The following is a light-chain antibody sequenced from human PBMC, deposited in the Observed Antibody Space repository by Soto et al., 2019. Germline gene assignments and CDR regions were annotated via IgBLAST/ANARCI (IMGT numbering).Light chain of an antibody. CDR3: SSHGGSNNFYV. Sequence: QSALTQPPSVSGSPGQSVTISCTGTSSDIGAYNYVSWYQQHPGKAPKLMIFEVSKRPSGVPDRFSASKSGNTASLTVSGLQAEDEADYYCSSHGGSNNFYVFGTGTKVTVL. V-gene: IGLV2-8*01. CDR1: SSDIGAYNY. CDR2: EVS. J-gene: IGLJ1*01.